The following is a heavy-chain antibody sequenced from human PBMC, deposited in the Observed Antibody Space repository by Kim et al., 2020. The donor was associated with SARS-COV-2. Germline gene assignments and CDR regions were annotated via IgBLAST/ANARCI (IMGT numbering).Heavy chain of an antibody. Sequence: GGSLRLSCAASGFTFSSYDMTWVRQATGKGLEWVSTINTAGDTYYPASLKSRFTTSSKNAKNTSLLQQNSLREGETAVYYCSRGRSGAAGIYYFFGIDV. CDR2: INTAGDT. J-gene: IGHJ6*01. CDR1: GFTFSSYD. D-gene: IGHD6-13*01. V-gene: IGHV3-13*04. CDR3: SRGRSGAAGIYYFFGIDV.